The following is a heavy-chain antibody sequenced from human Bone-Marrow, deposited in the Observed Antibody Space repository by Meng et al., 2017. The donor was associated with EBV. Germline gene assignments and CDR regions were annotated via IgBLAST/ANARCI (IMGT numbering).Heavy chain of an antibody. Sequence: GQVVLSGGEVKKPGASVKVSCWTSGGTFNSDAVSWVRQAPGQGLEWMGGLIPMSGAPHYAQKFQGRVTITADESTSTHYMDLSNLRSDDTAMYYCASESGRGFTPDYWGQGTLVTVSS. D-gene: IGHD3-10*01. V-gene: IGHV1-69*01. CDR1: GGTFNSDA. CDR2: LIPMSGAP. CDR3: ASESGRGFTPDY. J-gene: IGHJ4*02.